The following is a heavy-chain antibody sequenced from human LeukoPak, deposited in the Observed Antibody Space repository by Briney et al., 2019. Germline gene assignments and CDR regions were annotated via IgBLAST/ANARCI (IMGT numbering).Heavy chain of an antibody. CDR3: AREETYYDILTGYYNVMGFGY. D-gene: IGHD3-9*01. V-gene: IGHV3-48*04. CDR2: ISSSGSTI. Sequence: GGSLRLSCAASGFTFSSYWMHWVRQAPGKGLEWVSYISSSGSTIYYADSVKGRFTISRDNAKNSLYLQMNSLRAEDTAVYYCAREETYYDILTGYYNVMGFGYWGQGTLVTVSS. CDR1: GFTFSSYW. J-gene: IGHJ4*02.